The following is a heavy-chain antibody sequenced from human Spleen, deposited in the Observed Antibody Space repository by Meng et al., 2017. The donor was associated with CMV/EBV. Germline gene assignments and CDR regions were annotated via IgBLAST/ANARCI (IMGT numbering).Heavy chain of an antibody. CDR2: ISGSGTNT. CDR1: GVTFNSYA. J-gene: IGHJ4*02. Sequence: GESLKISCAVSGVTFNSYAMSWVRQAPGKGLEWVSAISGSGTNTYYADSVKGRFSVSKDNSKNTLYLQMDSLRVYDTAVYYCANGGGLVFDFDHWGPGTLVTVSS. CDR3: ANGGGLVFDFDH. V-gene: IGHV3-23*01. D-gene: IGHD2-21*01.